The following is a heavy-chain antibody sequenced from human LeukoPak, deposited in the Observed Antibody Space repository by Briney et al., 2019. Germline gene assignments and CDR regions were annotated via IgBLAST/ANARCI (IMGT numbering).Heavy chain of an antibody. CDR1: GGSISSYY. Sequence: PSETLSLTCTVSGGSISSYYWRWIRQPPGKGLEWMGNIYYSGSTNYNSSLKSRVTISVDTSKNQISLKLRSVTAADTAVYYCARKGVSDLYYFDSWGQGTLVTVSS. V-gene: IGHV4-59*08. CDR3: ARKGVSDLYYFDS. CDR2: IYYSGST. J-gene: IGHJ4*02. D-gene: IGHD3-16*01.